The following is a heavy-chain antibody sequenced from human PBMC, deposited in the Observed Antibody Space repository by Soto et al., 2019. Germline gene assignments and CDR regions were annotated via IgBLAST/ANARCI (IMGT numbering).Heavy chain of an antibody. V-gene: IGHV3-30*18. CDR3: AKDGALFSITGTTRFDY. D-gene: IGHD1-7*01. J-gene: IGHJ4*02. CDR2: ISYDGSNK. CDR1: GFTFSSYG. Sequence: VQLVESGGGVVQPGRSLRLSCAASGFTFSSYGMHWVRQAPGKGLEWVAVISYDGSNKYYADSVKGRFTISRDNSKNTLYLQMNSLRAEDTAVYYCAKDGALFSITGTTRFDYWGQGTLVTVSS.